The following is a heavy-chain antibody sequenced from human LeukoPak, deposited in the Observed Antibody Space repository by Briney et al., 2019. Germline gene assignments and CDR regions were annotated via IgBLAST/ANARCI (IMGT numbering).Heavy chain of an antibody. Sequence: ASVKVSCKASGYTFTGYYMHWVRQAPGQGLEWMGWINPNSGGTNYAQKFQGRVTMTRDTSISTAYMELSRLRSDDTAVYYCARDFSGSTLYGDYLYYFDYWGQGTLVTASS. CDR3: ARDFSGSTLYGDYLYYFDY. J-gene: IGHJ4*02. D-gene: IGHD4-17*01. CDR2: INPNSGGT. CDR1: GYTFTGYY. V-gene: IGHV1-2*02.